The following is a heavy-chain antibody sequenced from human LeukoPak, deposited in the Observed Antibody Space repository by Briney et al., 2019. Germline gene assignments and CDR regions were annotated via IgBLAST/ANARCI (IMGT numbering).Heavy chain of an antibody. D-gene: IGHD1-7*01. J-gene: IGHJ4*02. CDR2: INPSGGST. V-gene: IGHV1-46*01. Sequence: ASVKVSCKASGYTFTSYGISWVRQAPGQGLEWMGIINPSGGSTSYAQKFQGRVTMTRDTSTSTVYMELSSLRSEDTAVYYCASLITGTTQDFDYWGQGTLVTVSS. CDR1: GYTFTSYG. CDR3: ASLITGTTQDFDY.